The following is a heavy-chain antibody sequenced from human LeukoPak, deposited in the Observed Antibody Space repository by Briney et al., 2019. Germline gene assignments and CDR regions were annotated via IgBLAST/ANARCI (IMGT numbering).Heavy chain of an antibody. V-gene: IGHV3-21*04. CDR3: AKDYGRGHSYGYGDY. CDR2: ISSSSSYI. CDR1: GFTFSSYS. J-gene: IGHJ4*02. Sequence: GGSLRLSCAASGFTFSSYSMNWVRQAPGKGLEWVSSISSSSSYIYYADSVKGRFTISRDNSKNTLYLQMNSLRAEDTAVYYCAKDYGRGHSYGYGDYWGQGTLVTVSS. D-gene: IGHD5-18*01.